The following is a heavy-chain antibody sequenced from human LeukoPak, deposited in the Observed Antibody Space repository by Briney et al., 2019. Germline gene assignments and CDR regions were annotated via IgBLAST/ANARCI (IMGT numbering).Heavy chain of an antibody. J-gene: IGHJ5*02. CDR3: ARGGLSGWYYWFDP. Sequence: GDSLKISCKGSGCSFISYWIGWVRQMPGKGLEWMGIIYPGDSDTRYSPSFQGQVTTSADKSISTAYLQWSSLKASDTAIYYCARGGLSGWYYWFDPWGQGTLVTVSS. D-gene: IGHD6-19*01. V-gene: IGHV5-51*01. CDR1: GCSFISYW. CDR2: IYPGDSDT.